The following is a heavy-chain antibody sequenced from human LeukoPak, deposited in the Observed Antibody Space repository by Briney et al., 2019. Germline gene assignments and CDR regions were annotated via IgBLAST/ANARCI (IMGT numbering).Heavy chain of an antibody. CDR2: ISYDGSNK. CDR1: GFTFSSYG. J-gene: IGHJ4*02. Sequence: GRSLRLSCAASGFTFSSYGMHWVRQAPGKGLEWVAVISYDGSNKYYADSVKGRFTISRDNSKNTLYLQMNSLRAEDTAVYYCARALYDILTGYPDYWGQGTLVTVSS. D-gene: IGHD3-9*01. V-gene: IGHV3-30*03. CDR3: ARALYDILTGYPDY.